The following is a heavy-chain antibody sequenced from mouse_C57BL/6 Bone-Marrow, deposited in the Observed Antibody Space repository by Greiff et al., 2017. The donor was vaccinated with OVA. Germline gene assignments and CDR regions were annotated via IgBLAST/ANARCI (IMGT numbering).Heavy chain of an antibody. D-gene: IGHD2-13*01. J-gene: IGHJ1*03. Sequence: DVQLQESGPGLVKPSQSLSLTCSVTGYSITSGYYWNWIRQFPGNKLEWMGYISYDGSNNYNPSLKNRISITRDTSKNQFFLKLNSVTTEDTATYYCARGRYDDLFYWYFDVWGTGTTVTVSS. CDR2: ISYDGSN. CDR1: GYSITSGYY. V-gene: IGHV3-6*01. CDR3: ARGRYDDLFYWYFDV.